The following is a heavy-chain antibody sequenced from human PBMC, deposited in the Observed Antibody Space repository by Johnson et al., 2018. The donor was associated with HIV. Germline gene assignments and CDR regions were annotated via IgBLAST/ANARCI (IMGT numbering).Heavy chain of an antibody. V-gene: IGHV3-13*01. J-gene: IGHJ3*02. D-gene: IGHD2-2*01. CDR2: IGTAGDT. Sequence: VQLVESGGGLEQPGGSLRLSCADSGCTFSRDDMHGVRQATGKGLEWVSGIGTAGDTYYPGSVKGRFTISRENAKNSLYLQMNSLRAEDTAVYYCARNGLIPAAKGVAFDIWGHGTTVTVSS. CDR1: GCTFSRDD. CDR3: ARNGLIPAAKGVAFDI.